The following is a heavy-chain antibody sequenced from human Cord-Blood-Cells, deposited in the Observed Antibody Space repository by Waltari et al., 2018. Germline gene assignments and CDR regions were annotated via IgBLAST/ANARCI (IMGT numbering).Heavy chain of an antibody. CDR2: IYPGDSDT. Sequence: EVQLVQSGAEVKKTGESLKIACKDSGYRSTSYWIGWVRQMPGKGLEWMGIIYPGDSDTRYSPSFQGQVTISADKSISTAYLQWSSLKASDTAMYYCARQDSGSYYSHRPGFDYWGQGTLVTVSS. J-gene: IGHJ4*02. V-gene: IGHV5-51*01. CDR1: GYRSTSYW. D-gene: IGHD1-26*01. CDR3: ARQDSGSYYSHRPGFDY.